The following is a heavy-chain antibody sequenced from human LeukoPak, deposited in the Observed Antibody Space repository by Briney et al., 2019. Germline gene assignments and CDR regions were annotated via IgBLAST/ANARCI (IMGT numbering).Heavy chain of an antibody. D-gene: IGHD3-16*01. J-gene: IGHJ3*01. V-gene: IGHV3-53*01. CDR1: GFTVSSNY. CDR3: ARDKLIGDAFDV. CDR2: IYSGGST. Sequence: GGSLRLSCAAPGFTVSSNYMSWVRQAPGKGLEWVSVIYSGGSTYYADSVKGRFTISRDNSKNTLYLQMNSLRAEDTAVYYCARDKLIGDAFDVWGQGTMVTVSS.